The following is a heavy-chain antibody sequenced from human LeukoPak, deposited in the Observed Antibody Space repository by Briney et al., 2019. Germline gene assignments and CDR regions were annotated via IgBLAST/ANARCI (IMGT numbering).Heavy chain of an antibody. V-gene: IGHV3-53*01. J-gene: IGHJ4*02. D-gene: IGHD3-10*01. Sequence: GGSLRLSCAASGFTVSSNYMSWVRQAPGKGLEWVSVIYSGGSTYYADSVKGRFTISRDNSKNTLYLQMNSLRAEDTAVYYCVSARGGRFETTLDYWGQGTLVTVSS. CDR2: IYSGGST. CDR3: VSARGGRFETTLDY. CDR1: GFTVSSNY.